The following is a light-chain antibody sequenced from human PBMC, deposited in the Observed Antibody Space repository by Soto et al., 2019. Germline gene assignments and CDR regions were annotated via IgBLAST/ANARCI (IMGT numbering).Light chain of an antibody. CDR3: QHFYTYPYT. CDR1: ETIATY. Sequence: DIQMTQSPSSLSASVGDRVTISCRASETIATYLNWYQQKPGRVPETLIYGAALLQRGVPSRFTGGGYGINFTLTITNLQPADFETYYCQHFYTYPYTFGQGAKVEV. J-gene: IGKJ2*01. V-gene: IGKV1-39*01. CDR2: GAA.